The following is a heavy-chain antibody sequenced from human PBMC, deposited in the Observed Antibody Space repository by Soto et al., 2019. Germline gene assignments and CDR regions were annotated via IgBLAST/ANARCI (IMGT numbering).Heavy chain of an antibody. D-gene: IGHD6-19*01. CDR2: ISGSGGST. J-gene: IGHJ4*02. Sequence: GGALRLSCAASGFTFSSYAMSWGRQAPGKGLEWVSAISGSGGSTYFADSVKGRFTISRDNSKNTLYLQMNSLRAEDTAVYYCAKGLYSSGWYVYFDYWGQGTLVTVSS. CDR1: GFTFSSYA. V-gene: IGHV3-23*01. CDR3: AKGLYSSGWYVYFDY.